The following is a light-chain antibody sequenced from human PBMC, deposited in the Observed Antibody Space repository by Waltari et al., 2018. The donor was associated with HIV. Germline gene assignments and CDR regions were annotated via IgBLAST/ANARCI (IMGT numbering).Light chain of an antibody. Sequence: QSVLTQPPSASGTPGQRVTIPCSGRSTNIGSWTVHWYQQHPGAAPKLLIYSHNERPSGVPDRFSGSKSGTSASLAISGLQSEDEADYYCVAWDSSLNGYVFGTGTKVTVL. CDR1: STNIGSWT. CDR3: VAWDSSLNGYV. V-gene: IGLV1-44*01. J-gene: IGLJ1*01. CDR2: SHN.